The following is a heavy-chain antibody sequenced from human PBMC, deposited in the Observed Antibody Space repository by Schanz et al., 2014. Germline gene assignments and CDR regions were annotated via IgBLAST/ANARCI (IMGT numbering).Heavy chain of an antibody. D-gene: IGHD2-15*01. CDR2: MSYDGSIK. J-gene: IGHJ4*02. CDR1: EFTFSSYK. V-gene: IGHV3-30*04. Sequence: VQLVESGGGLVKPGGSLRLSCEASEFTFSSYKMNWVRQAPGKGLEWVAAMSYDGSIKYYADSVKGRFTISRDNSKNTLYLQMNTLRAEDTAVYYCARDRGYCSGGSCLTFDYWGQGTLVTVSS. CDR3: ARDRGYCSGGSCLTFDY.